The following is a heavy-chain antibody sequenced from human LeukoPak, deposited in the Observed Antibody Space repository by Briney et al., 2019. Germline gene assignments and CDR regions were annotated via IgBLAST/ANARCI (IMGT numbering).Heavy chain of an antibody. CDR1: GGSISSTSYY. J-gene: IGHJ4*02. CDR3: ARTSKCAGDCYAFDS. D-gene: IGHD2-21*02. CDR2: VHYGGRT. Sequence: PSETLSLTCTVSGGSISSTSYYWGWFRQPPGKAPEWIGSVHYGGRTKYNPSLKSRVTMSMDSSQNQYSLRLTSVTAADSAVYYRARTSKCAGDCYAFDSWGQGTLVTVSS. V-gene: IGHV4-39*07.